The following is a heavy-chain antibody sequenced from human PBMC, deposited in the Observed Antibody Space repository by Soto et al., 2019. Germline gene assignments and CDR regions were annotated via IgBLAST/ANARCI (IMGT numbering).Heavy chain of an antibody. D-gene: IGHD6-19*01. V-gene: IGHV1-69*14. CDR2: IIPIFGTV. Sequence: QVQLLQSGAEVKKPGSSVRVSCEASGGTFRTYAISWVRQAPGQGLEWMGEIIPIFGTVNYAQKFQGRVTITADKSTTTVYKGPRSLRSEDTAVYYCAKGAVAGTPTSYYYYGMDVWGQGTTVTVSS. J-gene: IGHJ6*02. CDR3: AKGAVAGTPTSYYYYGMDV. CDR1: GGTFRTYA.